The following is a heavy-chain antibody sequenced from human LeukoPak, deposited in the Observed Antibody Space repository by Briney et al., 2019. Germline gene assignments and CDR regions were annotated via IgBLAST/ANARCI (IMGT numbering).Heavy chain of an antibody. CDR1: GGSISSGGYY. CDR3: AAGHFWSGYQDY. Sequence: SETLSLTCTVSGGSISSGGYYWSWIQQPPGKGLEWIGYIYHSGSTYYNPSLKSRVTISVDRSKNQFSLKLSSVTAADTAVYYCAAGHFWSGYQDYWGQGTLVTVSS. D-gene: IGHD3-3*02. V-gene: IGHV4-30-2*01. CDR2: IYHSGST. J-gene: IGHJ4*02.